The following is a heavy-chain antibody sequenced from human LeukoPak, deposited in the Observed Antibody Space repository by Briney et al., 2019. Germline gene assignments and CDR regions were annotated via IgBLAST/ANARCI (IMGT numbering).Heavy chain of an antibody. V-gene: IGHV4-39*01. CDR3: TYSFDY. D-gene: IGHD2-21*01. Sequence: ASETLSLTCTVSGGSISSSSYCWGWLRQPPGKGLEWIGSIYYSGSTYYNPSLKSRFTISVYTSKNQFSLKLSSVTAADTAVYYCTYSFDYWGQGTLVTVSS. CDR2: IYYSGST. J-gene: IGHJ4*02. CDR1: GGSISSSSYC.